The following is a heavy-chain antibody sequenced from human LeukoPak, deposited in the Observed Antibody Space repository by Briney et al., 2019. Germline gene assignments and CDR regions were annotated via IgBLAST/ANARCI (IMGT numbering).Heavy chain of an antibody. CDR3: ASGVQGYCSTTSCLGYYFDF. Sequence: APLRLYCAASGFTFSSYSMNWVRQAPGKGLEWVSSISSSSSYIYYADSVKGRFTISRDNAKNSLYLQMNSLRAEDTAVYYCASGVQGYCSTTSCLGYYFDFWGQGTLVTVSS. D-gene: IGHD2-2*01. CDR1: GFTFSSYS. CDR2: ISSSSSYI. V-gene: IGHV3-21*01. J-gene: IGHJ4*02.